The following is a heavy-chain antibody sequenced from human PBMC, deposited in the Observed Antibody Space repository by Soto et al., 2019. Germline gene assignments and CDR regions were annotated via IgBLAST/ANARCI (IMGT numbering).Heavy chain of an antibody. CDR1: GYPFINYA. V-gene: IGHV1-3*01. J-gene: IGHJ4*02. Sequence: QVQLVQSGAEVKKPGASVKVSCKTSGYPFINYAMHWVRQAPGQTLEWMGWINGGNGNTKYSHKFQGRVTITGDTSANTGYMELSSLRSEDTAVYYCARVDSYYDSSGYYPSSFDYWGQGTLVTVSS. D-gene: IGHD3-22*01. CDR2: INGGNGNT. CDR3: ARVDSYYDSSGYYPSSFDY.